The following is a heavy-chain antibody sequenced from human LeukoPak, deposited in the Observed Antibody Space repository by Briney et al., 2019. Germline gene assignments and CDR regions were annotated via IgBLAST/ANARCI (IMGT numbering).Heavy chain of an antibody. Sequence: GASVKVSCKASGYTFTGYYMHWVRQAPGQGLEWMGWINLNCGGANYAQKFQGRVTMTRDTSISTAYMELSRLRSDDTAVYYCARELGYCSSTSCYPGGDYWGQGTLVTGSS. CDR3: ARELGYCSSTSCYPGGDY. V-gene: IGHV1-2*02. CDR1: GYTFTGYY. J-gene: IGHJ4*02. CDR2: INLNCGGA. D-gene: IGHD2-2*01.